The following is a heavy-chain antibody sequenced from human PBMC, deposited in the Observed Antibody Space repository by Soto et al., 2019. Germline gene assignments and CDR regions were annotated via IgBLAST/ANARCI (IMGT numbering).Heavy chain of an antibody. CDR3: ARPQTTTYSSSWTDAFDI. CDR2: INPSGGST. V-gene: IGHV1-46*02. J-gene: IGHJ3*02. D-gene: IGHD6-13*01. CDR1: GYTFNSYH. Sequence: ASVKVSCKASGYTFNSYHMHWVRQAPGQGLEWMGIINPSGGSTSYAQKFQGRVTMTRDTSTSTVYMELSSLRSEDTAVYYCARPQTTTYSSSWTDAFDIWGQGTMVTVSS.